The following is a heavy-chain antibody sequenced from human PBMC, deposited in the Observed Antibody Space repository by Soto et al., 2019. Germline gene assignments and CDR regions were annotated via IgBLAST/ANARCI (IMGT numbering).Heavy chain of an antibody. V-gene: IGHV1-18*01. D-gene: IGHD6-13*01. CDR1: GYTFTSYG. Sequence: GASVKVSCKASGYTFTSYGISWVRQAPGQGLEWMGWISAYNGNTNYAQKLQGRVTMTTDTSTSTAYMELSSLRSEDTAVYYCARDASAAGTGLGPWFDPWGQGTLVTVSS. CDR3: ARDASAAGTGLGPWFDP. CDR2: ISAYNGNT. J-gene: IGHJ5*02.